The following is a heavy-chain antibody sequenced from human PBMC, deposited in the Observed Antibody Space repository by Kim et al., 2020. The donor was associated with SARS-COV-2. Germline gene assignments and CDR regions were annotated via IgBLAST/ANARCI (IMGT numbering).Heavy chain of an antibody. D-gene: IGHD3-22*01. CDR3: ATGKYYYDSSGLAY. J-gene: IGHJ4*02. V-gene: IGHV4-61*02. Sequence: TPSLKSRVTISVDTSKNQFSLKLSSVTAADTAVYYCATGKYYYDSSGLAYWGQGTLVTVSS.